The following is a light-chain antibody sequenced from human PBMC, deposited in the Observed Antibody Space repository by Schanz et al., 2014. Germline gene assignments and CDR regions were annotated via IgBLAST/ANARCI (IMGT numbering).Light chain of an antibody. CDR1: SFSINYK. V-gene: IGLV9-49*01. Sequence: QSVLTQPPSASASLAASFPLTFPLSSFSINYKLAWYQQRPGKGPRFVMRVGTGGIVGSKGDGIPDRFSVLGSGLNRYLTIKNVQEEDESEYHCGTDHGSGSNFVSVFGGGTKLTVL. CDR2: VGTGGIVG. CDR3: GTDHGSGSNFVSV. J-gene: IGLJ3*02.